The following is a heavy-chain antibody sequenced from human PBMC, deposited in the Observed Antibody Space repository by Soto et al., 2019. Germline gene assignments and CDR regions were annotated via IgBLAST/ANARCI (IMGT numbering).Heavy chain of an antibody. CDR3: AREWVVRGVIRKQNRLRGMDV. D-gene: IGHD3-10*01. J-gene: IGHJ6*03. CDR2: INHSGST. CDR1: GGSFSGYY. V-gene: IGHV4-34*01. Sequence: QVQLQQWGAGLLKPSETLSLTCAVYGGSFSGYYWSWIRQPPGKGLEWIGEINHSGSTNYNPSLNSRVTISVDTSKNQFSLKLSSVTAADTAVYYCAREWVVRGVIRKQNRLRGMDVWGKGTTVTVSS.